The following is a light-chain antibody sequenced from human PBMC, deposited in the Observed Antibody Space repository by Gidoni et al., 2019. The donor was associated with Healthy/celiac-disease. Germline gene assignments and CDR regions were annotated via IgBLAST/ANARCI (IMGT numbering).Light chain of an antibody. CDR2: GNS. Sequence: QSVLTQPPSVSAAPGQRVTISCTGSSSNIGAGYDVHWYQQLPGTAPKLLIYGNSNRPSGVPDRFSGSKSGTSASLAITGLQAEDEADYHCQSYDSSLSGSRVFGGGTKLTVL. J-gene: IGLJ2*01. CDR3: QSYDSSLSGSRV. V-gene: IGLV1-40*01. CDR1: SSNIGAGYD.